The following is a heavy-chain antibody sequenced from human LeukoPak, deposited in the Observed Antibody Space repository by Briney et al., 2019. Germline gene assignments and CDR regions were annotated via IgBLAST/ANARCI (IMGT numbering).Heavy chain of an antibody. CDR2: INHSGST. J-gene: IGHJ2*01. V-gene: IGHV4-34*01. CDR3: AKPTVVTRYWYFDL. Sequence: SENLPLTCAVYGGSFSGYYWSWIRQPPGKGLEWIGEINHSGSTNYNPSLKSRVTISVDTSKNQFSLKLSSVTAADTAVYYCAKPTVVTRYWYFDLWGRGTLVTVSS. D-gene: IGHD4-23*01. CDR1: GGSFSGYY.